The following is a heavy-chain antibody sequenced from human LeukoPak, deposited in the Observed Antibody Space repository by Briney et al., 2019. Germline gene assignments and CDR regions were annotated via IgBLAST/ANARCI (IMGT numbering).Heavy chain of an antibody. CDR1: GGSSSGYY. CDR3: ARARSCTSCYPLPKFAYFDI. D-gene: IGHD2-2*01. Sequence: SETLSLTCAVYGGSSSGYYWSWIRQPPGKGLEWIGEINHSGSTNYNPSLKSRVTISVDTSKNQFSLKLSSVTAADTAVYYCARARSCTSCYPLPKFAYFDIWGQGTMVTVSS. V-gene: IGHV4-34*01. J-gene: IGHJ3*02. CDR2: INHSGST.